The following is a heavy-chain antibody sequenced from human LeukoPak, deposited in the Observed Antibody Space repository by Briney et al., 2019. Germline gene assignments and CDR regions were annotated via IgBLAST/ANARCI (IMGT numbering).Heavy chain of an antibody. CDR2: IRYDGSNK. Sequence: PGGSLRLSCAASGFTFSSYGMHWVRQAPGKGLEWVAFIRYDGSNKYYADSVKGRFTISRDNSKNTLYLQMNSLRAEDTAVYYCAKAFGLLWFGEFSPRENYYFDYWGQGTLVTVSS. CDR1: GFTFSSYG. D-gene: IGHD3-10*01. V-gene: IGHV3-30*02. J-gene: IGHJ4*02. CDR3: AKAFGLLWFGEFSPRENYYFDY.